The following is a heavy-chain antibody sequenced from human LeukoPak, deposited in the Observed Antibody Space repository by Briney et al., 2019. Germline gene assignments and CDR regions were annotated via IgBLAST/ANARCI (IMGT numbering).Heavy chain of an antibody. V-gene: IGHV4-31*03. CDR2: IYYSGST. J-gene: IGHJ5*02. Sequence: SETLSLTCTVSGGSISSGGYYWSWIRQHPGKGLGWIGYIYYSGSTYYNPSLKSRVTISVDTSKNQFSLKLSSVTAADTAVYYCARVGYYDSSGYYWFDPWGQGTLVTVSS. CDR3: ARVGYYDSSGYYWFDP. CDR1: GGSISSGGYY. D-gene: IGHD3-22*01.